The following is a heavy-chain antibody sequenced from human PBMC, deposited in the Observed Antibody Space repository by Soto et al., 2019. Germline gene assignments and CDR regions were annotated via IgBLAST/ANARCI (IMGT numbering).Heavy chain of an antibody. J-gene: IGHJ6*02. CDR3: ARGGYCSGSSCPGYYYYYYGMDV. CDR1: GGSVSSDSSY. V-gene: IGHV4-61*01. CDR2: IYYTGNT. D-gene: IGHD2-15*01. Sequence: QVQLQESGPGLVQPSETLSLTCTVSGGSVSSDSSYWSWIRQPPGKGLEWIGYIYYTGNTDSNPSLKSRVTISVDTSKNQFSLKLRSVTAADAAVYFCARGGYCSGSSCPGYYYYYYGMDVWGLGTTVTVSS.